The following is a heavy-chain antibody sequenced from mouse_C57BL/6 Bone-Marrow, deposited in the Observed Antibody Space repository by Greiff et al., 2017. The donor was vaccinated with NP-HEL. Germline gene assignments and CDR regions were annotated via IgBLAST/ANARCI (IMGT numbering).Heavy chain of an antibody. Sequence: DVKLVESGAELVRPGASVKLSCTASGFNIKDYYMHWVKQRPEQGLEWIGRIDPEDGDTEYAPKFQGKATMTADTSSNTAYLQLSSLTSEDTAVYYCTKPVTDLYFDYWGQGTTLTVSS. CDR1: GFNIKDYY. V-gene: IGHV14-1*01. CDR3: TKPVTDLYFDY. D-gene: IGHD2-2*01. CDR2: IDPEDGDT. J-gene: IGHJ2*01.